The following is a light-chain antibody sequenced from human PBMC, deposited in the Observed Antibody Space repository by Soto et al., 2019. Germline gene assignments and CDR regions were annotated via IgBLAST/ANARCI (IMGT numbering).Light chain of an antibody. V-gene: IGKV1-5*01. Sequence: DIRMTQSPSTLSASVGDRVSITCRASQSIHNWLAWYQQKPGRAPKLLIYDASTLQSGVPSRFSGRAFGTEFTLTINSLQPDDVATYYCQHYETYPMTFGQGTRLEI. CDR1: QSIHNW. CDR2: DAS. J-gene: IGKJ5*01. CDR3: QHYETYPMT.